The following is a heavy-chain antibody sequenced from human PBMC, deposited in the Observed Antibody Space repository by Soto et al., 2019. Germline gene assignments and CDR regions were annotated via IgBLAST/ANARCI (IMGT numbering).Heavy chain of an antibody. J-gene: IGHJ6*02. V-gene: IGHV5-51*01. CDR1: GYTFTNYW. D-gene: IGHD3-10*01. CDR3: ARNMVRGVNYYYYGMDV. CDR2: IYPGDSDT. Sequence: GESLKISCEVSGYTFTNYWIGWVRQMPGKGLEWMGIIYPGDSDTRYSPSFQGQVTFSADKSISTAYLQWSSLKASDTAMYYCARNMVRGVNYYYYGMDVWGQGTTVTVSS.